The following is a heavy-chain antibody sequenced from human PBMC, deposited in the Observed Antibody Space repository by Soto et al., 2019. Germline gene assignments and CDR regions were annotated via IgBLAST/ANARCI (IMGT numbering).Heavy chain of an antibody. CDR3: AKLPQDSSSWYGSSGWCLDY. V-gene: IGHV3-30*18. CDR2: ISYDGSNK. D-gene: IGHD6-13*01. CDR1: GFTFSSYG. Sequence: PGGSLRLSCAASGFTFSSYGMHWVRQAPGKGLEWVAVISYDGSNKYYADSVKGRFTISRDNSKNTLYLQMNSLRAEDTAVYYCAKLPQDSSSWYGSSGWCLDYWGQGTLVTVSS. J-gene: IGHJ4*02.